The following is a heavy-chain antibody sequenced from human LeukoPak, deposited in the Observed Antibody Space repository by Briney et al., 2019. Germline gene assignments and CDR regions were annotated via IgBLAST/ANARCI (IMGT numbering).Heavy chain of an antibody. CDR3: ARQEGGSIAVAGLFDY. CDR1: GGSISSYY. J-gene: IGHJ4*02. Sequence: SETLSLTCTVSGGSISSYYWSWIRQPPGKGLEWIGYIYYSGSTNYNSSLKSRVTISVDTSKNQFSLKLSSVTAADTAVYYCARQEGGSIAVAGLFDYWGQGTLVTVSS. V-gene: IGHV4-59*08. CDR2: IYYSGST. D-gene: IGHD6-19*01.